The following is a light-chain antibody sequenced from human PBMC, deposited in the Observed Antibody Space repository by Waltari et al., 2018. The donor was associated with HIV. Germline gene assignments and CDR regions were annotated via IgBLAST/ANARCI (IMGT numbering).Light chain of an antibody. J-gene: IGLJ3*02. Sequence: QSALTQPASVSGSPGQSITISCTGTSSDVGGYNLVSWYQQHPGKAPKLIIYGVTKRPSGVSNRFSASKSGNTASLTISGLQAEDEAHYHCCSYAGSSTLVFGGGTNVIVL. V-gene: IGLV2-23*02. CDR1: SSDVGGYNL. CDR3: CSYAGSSTLV. CDR2: GVT.